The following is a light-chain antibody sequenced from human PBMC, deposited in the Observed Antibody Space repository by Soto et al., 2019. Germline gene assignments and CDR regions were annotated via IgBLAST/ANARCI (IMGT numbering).Light chain of an antibody. CDR3: QKYNSAPLT. CDR1: QVISHY. J-gene: IGKJ5*01. V-gene: IGKV1-27*01. CDR2: AVS. Sequence: DVQMPQSPSSLSVSVGDRVTITCRASQVISHYLAWYQQKPGKPPQLLIYAVSTLQSGVPSRFSGSASGTEFTLTISSLQPEDVATYYCQKYNSAPLTFGQGTRLE.